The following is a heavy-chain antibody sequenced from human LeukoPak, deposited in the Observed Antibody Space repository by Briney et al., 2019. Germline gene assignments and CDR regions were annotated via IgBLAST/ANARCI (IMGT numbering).Heavy chain of an antibody. CDR1: GGTFSSYA. Sequence: SVKVSCKASGGTFSSYAISWVRQAPGQGLEWMGRIIPIFGTANYAQKFQGRVTITTDESTSTAYMELSSLRSEDTAVYYCERDTFFSCSSTSCSDYWGQGTLVTVSS. V-gene: IGHV1-69*05. CDR2: IIPIFGTA. CDR3: ERDTFFSCSSTSCSDY. J-gene: IGHJ4*02. D-gene: IGHD2-2*01.